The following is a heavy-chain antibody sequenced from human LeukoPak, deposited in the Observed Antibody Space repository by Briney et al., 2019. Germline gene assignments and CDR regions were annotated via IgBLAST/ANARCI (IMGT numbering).Heavy chain of an antibody. V-gene: IGHV1-69*13. Sequence: GASVKVSCKASGGTFISYAISWVRQAPGQGLEWMGGIIPIFGTANYAQKFQGRVTITADESTSTAYMELSSLRSEDTAVYYCAGDNLGVKYDISGYLIRGYFDCWGQGTLVTVSS. CDR3: AGDNLGVKYDISGYLIRGYFDC. D-gene: IGHD3-22*01. CDR2: IIPIFGTA. J-gene: IGHJ4*02. CDR1: GGTFISYA.